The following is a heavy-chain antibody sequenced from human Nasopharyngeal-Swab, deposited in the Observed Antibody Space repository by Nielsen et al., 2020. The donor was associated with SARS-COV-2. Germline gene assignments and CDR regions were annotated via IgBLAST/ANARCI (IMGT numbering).Heavy chain of an antibody. Sequence: GGSLRLSCAASGFTFSSYGMHWVRQAPGKGLEWVAVISYDGSNKYYADSVKGRFTISRDNSKNTLYLQMNGLRAEDTAVYYCAKDYSYYDSSGYPITFDYWGQGTLVTVSS. J-gene: IGHJ4*02. CDR2: ISYDGSNK. V-gene: IGHV3-30*18. D-gene: IGHD3-22*01. CDR1: GFTFSSYG. CDR3: AKDYSYYDSSGYPITFDY.